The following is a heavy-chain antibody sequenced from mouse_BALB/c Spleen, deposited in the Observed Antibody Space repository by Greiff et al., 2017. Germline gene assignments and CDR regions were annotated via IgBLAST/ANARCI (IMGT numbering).Heavy chain of an antibody. J-gene: IGHJ1*01. Sequence: VQLQQSGPGLVKPSQSLSLTCTVTGYSITSDYAWNWIRQFPGNKLEWMGYISYSGSTSYNPSLKSRISITRDTSKNQFFLQLNSVTTEDTATYYCASSLYYGSSFWYFDVWGAGTTVTVSS. CDR2: ISYSGST. CDR3: ASSLYYGSSFWYFDV. D-gene: IGHD1-1*01. CDR1: GYSITSDYA. V-gene: IGHV3-2*02.